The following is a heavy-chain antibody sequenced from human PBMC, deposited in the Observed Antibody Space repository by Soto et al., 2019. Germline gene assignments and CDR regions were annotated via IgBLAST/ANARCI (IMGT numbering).Heavy chain of an antibody. D-gene: IGHD3-22*01. J-gene: IGHJ6*02. V-gene: IGHV1-69*06. CDR2: IIPIFGTI. Sequence: QVQLVQSGAEVRKHGSSVKVSCKASGGTFSSYAISWVRQAPGQGLEWMGGIIPIFGTINYAQEFQGRITITADKSTSTAYMELSSLRPDDTAVYYCARGGVVITGYGMDVWGQGTTVTVSS. CDR3: ARGGVVITGYGMDV. CDR1: GGTFSSYA.